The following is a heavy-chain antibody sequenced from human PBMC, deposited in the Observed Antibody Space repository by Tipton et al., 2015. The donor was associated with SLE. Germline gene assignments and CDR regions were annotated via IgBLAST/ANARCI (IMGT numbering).Heavy chain of an antibody. Sequence: QLAQSGPEVKKPGTSVKVSCKASGFTFSTSAMHWVRQARGQRLEWIGWIVVGSGLTTYAQKFQERVTISSDMSTTTVFLELSSLGSEDTAMYYCAATVTALSGAVYYGMDVWGHGTTVTVSS. D-gene: IGHD2-8*02. CDR3: AATVTALSGAVYYGMDV. CDR1: GFTFSTSA. CDR2: IVVGSGLT. J-gene: IGHJ6*02. V-gene: IGHV1-58*02.